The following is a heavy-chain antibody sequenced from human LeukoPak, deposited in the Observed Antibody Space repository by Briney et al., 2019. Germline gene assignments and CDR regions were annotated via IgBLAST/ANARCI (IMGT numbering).Heavy chain of an antibody. V-gene: IGHV4-34*01. J-gene: IGHJ4*02. CDR1: GGSFSGYY. CDR2: INHSGST. CDR3: ARGGMGIAVAAD. Sequence: PSETLSLTCAVYGGSFSGYYWSWIRQPPGKGLEWIGEINHSGSTNYNPSLKSRVTISVDTSKNQFSLKLSSVTAADTAVYYCARGGMGIAVAADWGQGTLVTVSS. D-gene: IGHD6-19*01.